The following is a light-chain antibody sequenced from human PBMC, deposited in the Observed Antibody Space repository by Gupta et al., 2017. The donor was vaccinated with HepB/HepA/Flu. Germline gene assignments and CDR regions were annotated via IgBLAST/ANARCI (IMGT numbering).Light chain of an antibody. CDR1: QSLLNSDDGNTY. CDR2: TLS. V-gene: IGKV2-40*01. J-gene: IGKJ2*01. CDR3: LQRLEFPYT. Sequence: DIVMTQPPLSLPVTPGEPASISCRASQSLLNSDDGNTYLDWYLQKPGQSPHLLIYTLSSRASGVPDRVSGSGSGTDFTLKISWVEAEDVGVYYCLQRLEFPYTFGQGTKLEI.